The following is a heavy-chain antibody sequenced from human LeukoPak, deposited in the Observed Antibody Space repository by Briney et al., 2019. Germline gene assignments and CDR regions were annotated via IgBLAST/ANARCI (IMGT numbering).Heavy chain of an antibody. J-gene: IGHJ4*02. CDR2: INTNTGNP. CDR3: ARDASSGMFDH. D-gene: IGHD1-26*01. V-gene: IGHV7-4-1*02. CDR1: GYTFTNNA. Sequence: ASVKVSCKTSGYTFTNNAINWVRQAPGQGLEWMGWINTNTGNPSYAQGFSTGRYVFSLDTSVTTAYLQINSLKAEDTAVYYCARDASSGMFDHWGQGTLVTVSS.